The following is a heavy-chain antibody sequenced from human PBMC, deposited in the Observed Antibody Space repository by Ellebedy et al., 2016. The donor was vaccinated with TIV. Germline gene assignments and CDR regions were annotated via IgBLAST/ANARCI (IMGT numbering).Heavy chain of an antibody. Sequence: GGSLRLXXAASGFTVSSNYMSWVRQAPGKGLEWVSVIYSGGSTYYADSVKGRFTISRDNSKNTLYLQMNSLRAEDTAVYYCARDRGSSRVYYYGMDVWGQGTTVTVSS. D-gene: IGHD6-6*01. CDR2: IYSGGST. V-gene: IGHV3-53*01. CDR3: ARDRGSSRVYYYGMDV. J-gene: IGHJ6*02. CDR1: GFTVSSNY.